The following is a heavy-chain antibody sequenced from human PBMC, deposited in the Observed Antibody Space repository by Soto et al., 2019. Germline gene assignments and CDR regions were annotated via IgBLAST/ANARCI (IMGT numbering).Heavy chain of an antibody. CDR1: GYIFTEDH. CDR3: AKERGSNSLPTSYIWFDT. D-gene: IGHD6-13*01. J-gene: IGHJ5*02. Sequence: QVQVVQAGAEVKKPGASVKVSCKASGYIFTEDHIHWVRQAPGQGLEFMGWINTNNGGAGSAQQFQGRVTVTRATSINTVYLELSNRRSDDTAVYFCAKERGSNSLPTSYIWFDTWGQGTRIPVSS. CDR2: INTNNGGA. V-gene: IGHV1-2*02.